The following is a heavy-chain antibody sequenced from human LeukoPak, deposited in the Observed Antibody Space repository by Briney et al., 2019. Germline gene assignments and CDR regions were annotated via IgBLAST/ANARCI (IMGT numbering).Heavy chain of an antibody. D-gene: IGHD4-23*01. V-gene: IGHV4-4*07. CDR1: GGSMNDYY. CDR3: ARQGYGGNSEDY. CDR2: IQCGKSS. J-gene: IGHJ4*02. Sequence: SETLSLTCTVSGGSMNDYYWSWIRQTAGKGLEWIARIQCGKSSDCNPALKSRVDMSLDTSERQFSLRLSSVTAADTAVYYCARQGYGGNSEDYWGQGTLVTVSS.